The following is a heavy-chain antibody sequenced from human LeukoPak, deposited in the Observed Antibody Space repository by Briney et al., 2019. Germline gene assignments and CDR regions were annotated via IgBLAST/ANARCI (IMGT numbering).Heavy chain of an antibody. CDR2: IYYSGST. Sequence: SETLSLTCTVSGGSISSGGYYWSWIRQHPGKGLEWIGYIYYSGSTYYNPSLKSRVTISVDTSKNQFSLKLSSVTAADTAVYYCARGFKTAMFLLWGQGTLVTVSS. D-gene: IGHD5-18*01. J-gene: IGHJ4*02. V-gene: IGHV4-31*03. CDR3: ARGFKTAMFLL. CDR1: GGSISSGGYY.